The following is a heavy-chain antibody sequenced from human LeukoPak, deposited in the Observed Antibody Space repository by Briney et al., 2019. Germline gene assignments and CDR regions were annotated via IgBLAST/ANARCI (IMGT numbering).Heavy chain of an antibody. CDR2: IWYDGSNK. D-gene: IGHD3-22*01. CDR1: GFTFSSYG. J-gene: IGHJ4*02. CDR3: VRDPQVLNATDSSGYYWGFDY. V-gene: IGHV3-33*01. Sequence: GRSLRLSCAASGFTFSSYGMHWVRQTPGKGLEWVAVIWYDGSNKYYADSVKGRFTISRDNSKNTLYLQMNSLRAEDTAVYYCVRDPQVLNATDSSGYYWGFDYWGQGTLVTVSS.